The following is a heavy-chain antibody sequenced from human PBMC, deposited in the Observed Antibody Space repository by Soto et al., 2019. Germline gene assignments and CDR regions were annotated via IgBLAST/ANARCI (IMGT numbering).Heavy chain of an antibody. D-gene: IGHD3-10*01. V-gene: IGHV4-39*01. J-gene: IGHJ5*02. CDR2: IYYSGHT. CDR1: GGSISSSSYY. Sequence: QLQLQESGPGLVKPSETLSLTCTVSGGSISSSSYYWGWIRQPPGKGLEWVGSIYYSGHTYYNPSLKRRVTISVDTSKNHFSLKLSSVTAADTAVYYCARHSLTYYYGSDQLENNLFDPWGQGTLVTVSS. CDR3: ARHSLTYYYGSDQLENNLFDP.